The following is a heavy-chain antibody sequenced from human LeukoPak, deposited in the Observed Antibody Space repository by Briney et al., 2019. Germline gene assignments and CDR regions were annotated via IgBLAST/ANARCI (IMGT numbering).Heavy chain of an antibody. V-gene: IGHV4-61*01. D-gene: IGHD3-22*01. Sequence: SETLSLTCTVSGGSVTSGSYYWSWIRQPPGQGLKWIGYIYYSGSTNYNPSLKSRVTISVYTSKNQFSLKVTSVTAADTAVYYWARLYYYDTSGYSLKYYFDYWGQGTLVTVSS. CDR3: ARLYYYDTSGYSLKYYFDY. CDR2: IYYSGST. J-gene: IGHJ4*02. CDR1: GGSVTSGSYY.